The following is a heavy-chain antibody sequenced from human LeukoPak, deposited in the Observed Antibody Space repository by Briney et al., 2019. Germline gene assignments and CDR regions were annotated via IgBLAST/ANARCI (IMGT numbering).Heavy chain of an antibody. V-gene: IGHV3-30*04. Sequence: GGSLRLSCAASGFTFTTDPMHWVRQTPGKGLEWLGVLSYDGTDWYYADSVRGRFTISRDNSKKPLYLQMNSLTREDTAVYYCARGIPAVAGIDYWGLGTLVTVSS. J-gene: IGHJ4*02. CDR2: LSYDGTDW. CDR1: GFTFTTDP. CDR3: ARGIPAVAGIDY. D-gene: IGHD6-19*01.